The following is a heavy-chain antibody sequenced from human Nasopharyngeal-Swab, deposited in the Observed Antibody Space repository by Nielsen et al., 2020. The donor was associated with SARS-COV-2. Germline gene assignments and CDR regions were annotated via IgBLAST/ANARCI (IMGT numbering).Heavy chain of an antibody. CDR1: GGSISGNNYF. J-gene: IGHJ6*03. Sequence: SETLSLTCTVSGGSISGNNYFWGWIRQPPGKGLEWIGSIPYTGSTYSNPSLKSRATISVDTSRNQFSLKLTSVTAADTAVYYCARNWHGILTGYYPANFYHYYMDVWGKGTTVTISS. CDR2: IPYTGST. V-gene: IGHV4-39*01. CDR3: ARNWHGILTGYYPANFYHYYMDV. D-gene: IGHD3-9*01.